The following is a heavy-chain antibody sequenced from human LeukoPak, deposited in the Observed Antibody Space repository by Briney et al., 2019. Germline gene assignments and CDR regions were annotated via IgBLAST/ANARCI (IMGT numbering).Heavy chain of an antibody. Sequence: PGGSLRLSCAASGFTFNTHAMSWVRQAPGKGLEWVSGINGNGASTYYSDSVKGRFTISRDNSKNTLYLQMRSLRAEDTAVYYCARDQGYSYYYFDYWGQGALVTVSS. J-gene: IGHJ4*02. CDR2: INGNGAST. V-gene: IGHV3-23*01. D-gene: IGHD5-18*01. CDR1: GFTFNTHA. CDR3: ARDQGYSYYYFDY.